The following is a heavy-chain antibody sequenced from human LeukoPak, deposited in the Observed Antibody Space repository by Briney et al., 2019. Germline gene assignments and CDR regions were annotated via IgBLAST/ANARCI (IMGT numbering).Heavy chain of an antibody. V-gene: IGHV1-18*04. D-gene: IGHD4-11*01. J-gene: IGHJ1*01. CDR1: GYKFLSHG. Sequence: ASVRVSCKTSGYKFLSHGISWVRQAPGQGLEWLGWIRADNGDTRFAQKFQGRFTMTTDTSTSTAHMELRSLRSDDTAVYYCARDWPTVIADFWGQGTMVTVSS. CDR2: IRADNGDT. CDR3: ARDWPTVIADF.